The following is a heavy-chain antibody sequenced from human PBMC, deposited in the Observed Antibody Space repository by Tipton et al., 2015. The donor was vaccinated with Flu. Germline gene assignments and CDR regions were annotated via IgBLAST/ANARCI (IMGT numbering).Heavy chain of an antibody. CDR1: GYSISSGYY. CDR2: IYHSGTT. CDR3: ARSTYYYGSGSSDY. J-gene: IGHJ4*02. Sequence: TLSLTCAVSGYSISSGYYWDWIRQPPGKGLEWIGSIYHSGTTYYNPSLKSRVTISVDTAKNQFSQRLSSVTAADTAVYYCARSTYYYGSGSSDYWGQGTLVTVSS. V-gene: IGHV4-38-2*01. D-gene: IGHD3-10*01.